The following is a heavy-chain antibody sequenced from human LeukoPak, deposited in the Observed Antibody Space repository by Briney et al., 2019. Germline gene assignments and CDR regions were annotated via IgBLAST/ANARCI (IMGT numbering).Heavy chain of an antibody. CDR2: ISSSSSYI. D-gene: IGHD3-16*02. J-gene: IGHJ4*02. CDR3: ARERLGELSYHDY. V-gene: IGHV3-11*05. CDR1: GFTFSDYY. Sequence: GGSLRLSCAASGFTFSDYYMSWIRRAPGKGREGVSYISSSSSYINYADSVKGRFTISRDNAKNSLYLQMKSLRADDTAVYYCARERLGELSYHDYWGQGTLVTVSS.